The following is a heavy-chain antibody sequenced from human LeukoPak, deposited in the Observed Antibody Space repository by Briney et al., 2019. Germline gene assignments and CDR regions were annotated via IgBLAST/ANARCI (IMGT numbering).Heavy chain of an antibody. J-gene: IGHJ6*04. CDR1: GFTFSSYG. CDR3: ARSEGYYDILTGYYYYYGMDV. D-gene: IGHD3-9*01. V-gene: IGHV3-33*01. CDR2: IWYDGSNK. Sequence: GRSLRLSCAASGFTFSSYGMHWVRQAPGKGLEWVAVIWYDGSNKYYADFVKGRFTISRDNSKNTLYLQMNSLRAEDTAVYYCARSEGYYDILTGYYYYYGMDVWGKGTTVTVSS.